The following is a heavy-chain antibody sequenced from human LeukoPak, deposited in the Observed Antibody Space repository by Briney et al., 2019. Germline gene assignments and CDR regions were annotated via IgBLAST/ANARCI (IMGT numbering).Heavy chain of an antibody. D-gene: IGHD3-10*01. J-gene: IGHJ4*02. Sequence: PGGSLRLSCAASGFTFSSYAMSWVRQAPGKGLEWVSAISGSGGSTFYADSVKGRFTISRDNSKNTLYLQMSSLRAEDTAVYYCAKWRSSGSGTCDYWGQGTLVTVSS. CDR1: GFTFSSYA. CDR2: ISGSGGST. CDR3: AKWRSSGSGTCDY. V-gene: IGHV3-23*01.